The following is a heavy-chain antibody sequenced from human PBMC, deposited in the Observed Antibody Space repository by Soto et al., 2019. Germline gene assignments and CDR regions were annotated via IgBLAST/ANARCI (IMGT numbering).Heavy chain of an antibody. CDR3: ARVGPAHYYDSSGYYSPLDY. V-gene: IGHV1-69*01. CDR1: GDTFSGYA. Sequence: QVKLVQSGAEVKKPGSSVKVSCKASGDTFSGYAINWVRQAPGQGLEWMGGIIPMFGTANYAQKFKGRVTITAGESTSTVYMELSSLRSEDTAVYYCARVGPAHYYDSSGYYSPLDYWGQGTLVTVSS. D-gene: IGHD3-22*01. CDR2: IIPMFGTA. J-gene: IGHJ4*02.